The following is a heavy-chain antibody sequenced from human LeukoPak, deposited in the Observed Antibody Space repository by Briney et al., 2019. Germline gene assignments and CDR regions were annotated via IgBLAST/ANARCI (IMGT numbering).Heavy chain of an antibody. J-gene: IGHJ4*02. CDR1: GYTFTGYY. CDR3: AIVEMATINGFDY. Sequence: GASVKVSCKASGYTFTGYYMHWVRQAPGQGLEWMGWINPNSGGTNYAQKFQGRVTMTRDTSISTAYMELSRLRSDDTAVYYCAIVEMATINGFDYWGQGTLVTVSS. CDR2: INPNSGGT. D-gene: IGHD5-24*01. V-gene: IGHV1-2*02.